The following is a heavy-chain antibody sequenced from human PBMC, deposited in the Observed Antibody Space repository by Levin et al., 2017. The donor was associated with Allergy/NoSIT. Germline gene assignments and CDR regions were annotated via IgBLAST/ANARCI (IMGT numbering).Heavy chain of an antibody. CDR1: GFTFSSYA. CDR3: AKDRKALWFGELLYLFDY. Sequence: LKISCAASGFTFSSYAMSWVRQAPGKGLEWVSAISGSGGSTYYADSVKGRFTISRDNSKNTLYLQMNSLRAEDTAVYYCAKDRKALWFGELLYLFDYWGQGTLVTVSS. D-gene: IGHD3-10*01. CDR2: ISGSGGST. V-gene: IGHV3-23*01. J-gene: IGHJ4*02.